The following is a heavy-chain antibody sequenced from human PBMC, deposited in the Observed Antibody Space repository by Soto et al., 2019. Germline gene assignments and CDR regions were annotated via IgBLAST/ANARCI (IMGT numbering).Heavy chain of an antibody. CDR1: GYSFTSYD. CDR3: VRVRFEESNKPTNWFDP. D-gene: IGHD3-10*01. Sequence: ASVKVSCKASGYSFTSYDVNWVRQATGQGLEWMGWMKPSSGETGYAQNFRGRVTMTRNTSISTAYMELSSLRSDDTAVYYCVRVRFEESNKPTNWFDPWGQGTLVTVSS. J-gene: IGHJ5*02. CDR2: MKPSSGET. V-gene: IGHV1-8*01.